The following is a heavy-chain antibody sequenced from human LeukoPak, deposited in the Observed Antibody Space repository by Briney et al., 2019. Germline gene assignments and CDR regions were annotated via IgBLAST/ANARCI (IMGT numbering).Heavy chain of an antibody. D-gene: IGHD7-27*01. V-gene: IGHV4-59*01. CDR2: IYYSGST. Sequence: SETLSLTCTVSGGSISRYYWSSIRQPPGKGLEWIGYIYYSGSTNYNPSLKSRVTISVDTSKNQFSLKLSSVTAADTVVYYCARDLGYYYYGMDVWGQGTTVTVSS. J-gene: IGHJ6*02. CDR3: ARDLGYYYYGMDV. CDR1: GGSISRYY.